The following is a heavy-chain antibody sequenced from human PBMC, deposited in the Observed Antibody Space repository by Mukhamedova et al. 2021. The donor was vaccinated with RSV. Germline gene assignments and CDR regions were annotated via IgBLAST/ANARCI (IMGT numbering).Heavy chain of an antibody. CDR3: RYGLTEDSSGYYFDY. V-gene: IGHV4-39*07. Sequence: SYYWGWIRQPPGKGLEWIGSIYYSGSTYYNPSLKSRVTISVDTSKNQFSLKLSSVTAADTAVYYFRYGLTEDSSGYYFDYWGQG. J-gene: IGHJ4*02. D-gene: IGHD3-22*01. CDR1: SYY. CDR2: IYYSGST.